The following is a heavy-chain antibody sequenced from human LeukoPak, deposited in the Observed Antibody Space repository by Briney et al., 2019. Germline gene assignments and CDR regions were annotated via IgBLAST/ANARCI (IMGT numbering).Heavy chain of an antibody. CDR2: TYYRSKWYN. CDR3: AKDCGTGPFACSH. D-gene: IGHD2-15*01. Sequence: SQTLSLTCAISGDSVSSNIAAWNWIRQPPSRGLEWLGRTYYRSKWYNDYAVSVRSRITIDPDTSKNQFSLQPNSVTPEDTAVYYCAKDCGTGPFACSHWGQGTLVTVSS. CDR1: GDSVSSNIAA. J-gene: IGHJ4*02. V-gene: IGHV6-1*01.